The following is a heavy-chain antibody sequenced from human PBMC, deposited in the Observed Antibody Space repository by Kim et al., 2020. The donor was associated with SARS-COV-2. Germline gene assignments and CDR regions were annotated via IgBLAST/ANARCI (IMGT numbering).Heavy chain of an antibody. V-gene: IGHV5-51*01. CDR2: IYPGDSDT. Sequence: GESLKISRKGSGYSFTSYWIGWVRQMPGKGLEWMGIIYPGDSDTRYSPSFQGQVTISADKSISTAYLQWSSLKASDTAMYYCATTIGGSSGSYYYYGMDVWGQGTTVTVSS. D-gene: IGHD6-19*01. J-gene: IGHJ6*02. CDR1: GYSFTSYW. CDR3: ATTIGGSSGSYYYYGMDV.